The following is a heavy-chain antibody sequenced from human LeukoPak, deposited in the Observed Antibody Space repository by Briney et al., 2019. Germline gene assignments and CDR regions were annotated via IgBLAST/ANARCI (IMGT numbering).Heavy chain of an antibody. CDR3: ARDRYCSGGSCYYGNWFDP. CDR1: GYTFTGYY. J-gene: IGHJ5*02. CDR2: INPNSGGT. D-gene: IGHD2-15*01. V-gene: IGHV1-2*02. Sequence: VASVKVSCKASGYTFTGYYMHWVRQAPGQGLEWMGWINPNSGGTNYAQKLQGRVTMTTDTSTSTAYMELRSLRSDDTAVYYCARDRYCSGGSCYYGNWFDPWGQGTLVTVSS.